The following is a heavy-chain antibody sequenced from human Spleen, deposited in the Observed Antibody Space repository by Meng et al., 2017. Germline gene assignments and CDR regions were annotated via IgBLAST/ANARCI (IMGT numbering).Heavy chain of an antibody. CDR2: ISSSSSYI. CDR3: ARAEWGGIAVAGYYFDY. Sequence: GGSLRLSCAASGFTFSSYWMSWVRQAPGKGLEWVSSISSSSSYIYYADSVKGRFTISRDNAKNSLYLQMNSLRAEDTAVYYCARAEWGGIAVAGYYFDYWGQGTLVTVSS. V-gene: IGHV3-21*01. D-gene: IGHD6-19*01. CDR1: GFTFSSYW. J-gene: IGHJ4*02.